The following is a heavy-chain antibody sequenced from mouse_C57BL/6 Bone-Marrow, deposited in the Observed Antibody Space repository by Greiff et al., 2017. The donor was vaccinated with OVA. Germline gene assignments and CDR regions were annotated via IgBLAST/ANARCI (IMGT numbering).Heavy chain of an antibody. CDR1: GFTFSDYG. CDR2: ISSGSSTI. Sequence: EVHLVESGGGLVKPGGSLKLSCAASGFTFSDYGMHWVRQAPEKGLEWVAYISSGSSTIYYADTVKGRFTISRDNATNTLFLQMTSLRSEDTAMYYCARRPSLLRWYFDVWGTGTTVTVSS. CDR3: ARRPSLLRWYFDV. J-gene: IGHJ1*03. D-gene: IGHD1-2*01. V-gene: IGHV5-17*01.